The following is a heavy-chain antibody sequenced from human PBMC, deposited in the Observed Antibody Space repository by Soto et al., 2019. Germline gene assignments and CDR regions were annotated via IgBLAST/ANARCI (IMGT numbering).Heavy chain of an antibody. CDR2: IYYSGST. D-gene: IGHD3-9*01. CDR1: GGSISSGGYY. CDR3: ARHLTQEDIFGMDV. J-gene: IGHJ6*02. V-gene: IGHV4-39*01. Sequence: PSETLSLTCTVSGGSISSGGYYWGWIRQPPGKGLEWIGSIYYSGSTYYNPSLKSRVTISVDTSKNQFSLKLSSVTAADTAVYYCARHLTQEDIFGMDVWGQGTTVTVSS.